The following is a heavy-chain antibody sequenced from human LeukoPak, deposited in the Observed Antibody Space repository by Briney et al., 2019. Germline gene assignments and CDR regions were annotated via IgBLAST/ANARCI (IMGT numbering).Heavy chain of an antibody. CDR1: DVSISNYY. Sequence: SETLSLTCTVSDVSISNYYWTWIRQPAGKGLEWIGRLYIGRETDYNPSLKSRVTMSVDTSNSQFSLRLTSVTAADTATYYCARESRVLIGDGYYLDSWGPGTLVTVSS. CDR2: LYIGRET. J-gene: IGHJ4*02. D-gene: IGHD3-3*01. CDR3: ARESRVLIGDGYYLDS. V-gene: IGHV4-4*07.